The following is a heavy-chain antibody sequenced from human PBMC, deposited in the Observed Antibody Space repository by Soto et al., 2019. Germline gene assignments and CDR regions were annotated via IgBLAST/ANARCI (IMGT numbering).Heavy chain of an antibody. V-gene: IGHV6-1*01. J-gene: IGHJ6*02. CDR1: GDSVPSNSAA. D-gene: IGHD3-22*01. Sequence: SETLSLTCAVPGDSVPSNSAAWNWIRQSPSRGLEWLGRTYYRSKWYNDYAVYVKSRISINPDTSKNQFSLQLNSVTPEDTAVYYCAREAPYYDSSGYFSHFYGMDVWGQGTTVTVSS. CDR2: TYYRSKWYN. CDR3: AREAPYYDSSGYFSHFYGMDV.